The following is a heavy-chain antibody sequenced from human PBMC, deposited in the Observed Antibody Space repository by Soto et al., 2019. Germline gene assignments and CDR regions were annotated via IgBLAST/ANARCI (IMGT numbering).Heavy chain of an antibody. J-gene: IGHJ4*02. CDR2: YVAEEAET. CDR3: VTGENESSSYKQQEFEC. D-gene: IGHD3-22*01. V-gene: IGHV1-24*01. CDR1: GHPISELS. Sequence: GASVKVSCKVSGHPISELSMHWVRQAPGKGLEWMGGYVAEEAETVYAQKFQGRVTMTEDTSADTAYLELSSLRSEDTAVYYCVTGENESSSYKQQEFECWGQGALVTVSS.